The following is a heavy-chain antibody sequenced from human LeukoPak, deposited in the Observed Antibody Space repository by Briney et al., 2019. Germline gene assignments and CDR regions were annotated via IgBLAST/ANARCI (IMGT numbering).Heavy chain of an antibody. CDR2: INSDGTT. J-gene: IGHJ4*02. CDR3: ASAYYYRLPD. Sequence: GGSLRLSCAAFGFTFSSYWMHWVRQAPGKGLVWVSRINSDGTTTYADSVKGRFTISRDNAKNTLYLQMNRLRAEDTALYYCASAYYYRLPDWGQGTLVTVSS. V-gene: IGHV3-74*01. CDR1: GFTFSSYW. D-gene: IGHD3-10*01.